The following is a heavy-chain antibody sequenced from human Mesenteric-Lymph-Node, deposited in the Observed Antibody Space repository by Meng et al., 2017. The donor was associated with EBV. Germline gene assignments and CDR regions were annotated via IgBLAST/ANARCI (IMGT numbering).Heavy chain of an antibody. CDR3: VGGVAADGSVDY. CDR1: GSSISSGGYY. J-gene: IGHJ4*02. D-gene: IGHD6-13*01. V-gene: IGHV4-30-4*01. CDR2: IYYSGDT. Sequence: VNLQEPGPGRVNPSQPLPLPCAVSGSSISSGGYYWSWIRQPPGKGLEWIGYIYYSGDTYYNPSLKSRVTISVDTSKNQFSLKLSSVTAADTAVYYCVGGVAADGSVDYWGQGTLVTVSS.